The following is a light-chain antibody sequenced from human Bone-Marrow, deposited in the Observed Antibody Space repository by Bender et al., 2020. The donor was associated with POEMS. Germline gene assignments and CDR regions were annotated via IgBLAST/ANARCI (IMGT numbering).Light chain of an antibody. V-gene: IGLV1-47*01. Sequence: QSVLTQSPSASGTPGQSVTMSCSGGTTNIGSNSVYWYQHFPGTAPKLLIYRSDKRPSGVPDRFSGSKSGTSASLAITGLQAEDEGDYYCQSYDNSLGGWVFGGGTKLTVL. CDR3: QSYDNSLGGWV. J-gene: IGLJ3*02. CDR1: TTNIGSNS. CDR2: RSD.